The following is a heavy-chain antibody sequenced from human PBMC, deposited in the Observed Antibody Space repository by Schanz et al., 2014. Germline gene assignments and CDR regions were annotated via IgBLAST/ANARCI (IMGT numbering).Heavy chain of an antibody. CDR3: VKIGYTHWSLDD. CDR1: GFSISDHT. CDR2: TYLGGNT. D-gene: IGHD6-13*01. J-gene: IGHJ4*02. V-gene: IGHV3-66*01. Sequence: EVQLVESGGGLVQPGGSLRLSCAASGFSISDHTMRWDRQAPGKGLEPVSVTYLGGNTDYADSVKGRFTISRDDAKNSHYLQMNSLRVEDTAVFYCVKIGYTHWSLDDWGQGILVTVSS.